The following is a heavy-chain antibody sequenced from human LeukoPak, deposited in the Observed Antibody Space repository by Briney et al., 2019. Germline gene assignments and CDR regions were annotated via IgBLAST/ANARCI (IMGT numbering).Heavy chain of an antibody. Sequence: GGSLSLSCAASGFTFSKYWMLWVRQAPGKGLESVSRINTDGTVTTYADSVKGRFTVSRDKADNTMFLQMNSVRDEDTAVYYCATKQWLAPPPDSWGQGTPVTVSS. V-gene: IGHV3-74*01. CDR3: ATKQWLAPPPDS. CDR1: GFTFSKYW. J-gene: IGHJ4*02. D-gene: IGHD6-19*01. CDR2: INTDGTVT.